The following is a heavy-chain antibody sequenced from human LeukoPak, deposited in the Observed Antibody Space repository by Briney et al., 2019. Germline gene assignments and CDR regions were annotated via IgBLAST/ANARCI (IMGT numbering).Heavy chain of an antibody. CDR3: ANLALTRFLEWFQPYYYCYMDV. V-gene: IGHV3-23*01. CDR2: ISGSGGST. Sequence: GGSLRLSCAASGFTFSSYAMSWVRQAPGKGLEWVSAISGSGGSTYYADSVKGRFTISRDNSKNTLYLQMNSLRAEDTAVYYCANLALTRFLEWFQPYYYCYMDVWGKGTTVTVSS. CDR1: GFTFSSYA. J-gene: IGHJ6*03. D-gene: IGHD3-3*01.